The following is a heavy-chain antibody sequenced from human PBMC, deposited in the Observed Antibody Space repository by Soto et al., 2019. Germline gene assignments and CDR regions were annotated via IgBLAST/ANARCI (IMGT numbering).Heavy chain of an antibody. CDR3: ARGITMVRGVIHTPYFDY. CDR1: GGSINSGGYY. Sequence: QVQLQESGPGLVKPSQTLSLTCTVSGGSINSGGYYWSWIRQHPGKGLEWIGYIYNSGSTYYNPSLTGRVTISVDTSKNQFSLKLSSVTAADTAVYCCARGITMVRGVIHTPYFDYWGQGTLVTVSS. CDR2: IYNSGST. J-gene: IGHJ4*02. D-gene: IGHD3-10*01. V-gene: IGHV4-31*03.